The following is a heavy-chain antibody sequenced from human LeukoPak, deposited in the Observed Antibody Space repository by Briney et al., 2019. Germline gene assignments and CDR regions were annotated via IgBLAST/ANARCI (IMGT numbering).Heavy chain of an antibody. CDR2: INPNSGGT. J-gene: IGHJ4*02. CDR3: ARATTVTFYFDY. V-gene: IGHV1-2*02. CDR1: GYTFTGYY. D-gene: IGHD4-17*01. Sequence: ASVKVSCKSSGYTFTGYYMHWVRQAPGQGLEWMGWINPNSGGTNYAQKFQGRVTMTRDTSISTAYMELSRLRSDDTAVYYCARATTVTFYFDYWGQGTLVTVSS.